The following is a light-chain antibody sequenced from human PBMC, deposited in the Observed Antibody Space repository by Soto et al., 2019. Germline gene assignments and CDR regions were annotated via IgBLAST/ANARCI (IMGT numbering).Light chain of an antibody. CDR2: EGS. J-gene: IGLJ2*01. CDR3: SSYAGAVV. CDR1: SSNVDSYNL. V-gene: IGLV2-23*01. Sequence: QSVLTQPASVSGSPGQSITISCTRTSSNVDSYNLVSWYQHPPGKAPKLIIYEGSERPSGVSNRFSGAQSGHSASLTISGLQAEDEADYYCSSYAGAVVFGGGTKLTVL.